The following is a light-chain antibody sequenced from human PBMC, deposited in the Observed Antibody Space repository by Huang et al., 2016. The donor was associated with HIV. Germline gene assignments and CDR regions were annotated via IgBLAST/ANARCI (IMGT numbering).Light chain of an antibody. CDR3: MQCTHWPLT. J-gene: IGKJ4*01. CDR2: KVS. CDR1: RSLVHSDGNTY. V-gene: IGKV2-30*02. Sequence: DVVMTQSPLSLPVTLGQPASLSCRSSRSLVHSDGNTYLNWFQHRPGQSPRRLIYKVSNRDSGVPDRFSGAGSGTDFTLRISRVEAEDVGFYYCMQCTHWPLTLGGGTRVEIK.